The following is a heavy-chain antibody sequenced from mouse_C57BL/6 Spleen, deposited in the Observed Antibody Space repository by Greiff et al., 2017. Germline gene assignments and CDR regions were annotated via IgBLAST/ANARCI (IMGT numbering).Heavy chain of an antibody. J-gene: IGHJ1*03. CDR3: ARALITTVVAPEYFDV. CDR2: ISYDGSN. Sequence: EVQLQESGPGLVKPSQSLSLTCSVTGYSITSGYYWNWIRQFPGNQLEWMGYISYDGSNNYNPSLKNRISITRDTSKNQFFLKLNSVTTEDTATYYCARALITTVVAPEYFDVWGTGTTVTVSS. V-gene: IGHV3-6*01. D-gene: IGHD1-1*01. CDR1: GYSITSGYY.